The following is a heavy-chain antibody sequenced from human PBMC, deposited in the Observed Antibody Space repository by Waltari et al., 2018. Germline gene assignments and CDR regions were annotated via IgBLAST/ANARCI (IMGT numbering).Heavy chain of an antibody. CDR1: GFTFGDYA. D-gene: IGHD3-10*01. V-gene: IGHV3-49*04. J-gene: IGHJ4*02. Sequence: EVQLVEYGGGLVQPGRSLRLSCTASGFTFGDYAMSWVRQAPGKGLEWVGFIRSKAYGGTTEYAASVKGRFTISRDDSKSIAYLQMNSLKTEDTAVYYCTSEVRITDYWGQGTLVTVSS. CDR2: IRSKAYGGTT. CDR3: TSEVRITDY.